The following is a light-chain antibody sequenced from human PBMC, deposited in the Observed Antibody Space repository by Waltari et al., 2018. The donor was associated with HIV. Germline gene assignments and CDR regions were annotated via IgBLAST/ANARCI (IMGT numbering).Light chain of an antibody. J-gene: IGLJ1*01. V-gene: IGLV2-14*01. CDR3: SSYASSSTPYV. CDR1: SSDVGGYNY. Sequence: QSALTQPASVSGSPGQSITISCTGTSSDVGGYNYVSWYQQHLGKAPKLMIYEVSNRPSGVSNRFSGSKSGNTASLTISGLQAEDEADYYCSSYASSSTPYVFGTGTKVTVL. CDR2: EVS.